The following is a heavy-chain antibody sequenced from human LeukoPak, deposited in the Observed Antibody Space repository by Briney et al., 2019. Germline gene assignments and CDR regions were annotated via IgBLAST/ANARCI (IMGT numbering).Heavy chain of an antibody. CDR3: ARVRSHNYYDTWLDP. Sequence: VGSLRLSCAASGFTFSSYEMNWVRQAPGKGLEWVSYISSSGSTIYYADSVKGRFTISRDNAKNSLYLQMNSLRAEDTAVYYCARVRSHNYYDTWLDPWGQGTLVTVSS. V-gene: IGHV3-48*03. CDR1: GFTFSSYE. J-gene: IGHJ5*02. CDR2: ISSSGSTI. D-gene: IGHD3-22*01.